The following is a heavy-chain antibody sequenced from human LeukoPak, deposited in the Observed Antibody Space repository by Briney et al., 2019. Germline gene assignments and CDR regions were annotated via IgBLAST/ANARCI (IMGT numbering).Heavy chain of an antibody. V-gene: IGHV3-23*01. Sequence: PGGSLRLSCAASGFIFSGNYMNWVRQAPGKGLEWVSAISGSGGSTYYADSVKGRFTISRDNSKNTLYLQMNSLRAEDTAVYYCAKGYGRYDSSGFDAFDIWGQGTMVTVSS. CDR3: AKGYGRYDSSGFDAFDI. D-gene: IGHD3-22*01. CDR1: GFIFSGNY. CDR2: ISGSGGST. J-gene: IGHJ3*02.